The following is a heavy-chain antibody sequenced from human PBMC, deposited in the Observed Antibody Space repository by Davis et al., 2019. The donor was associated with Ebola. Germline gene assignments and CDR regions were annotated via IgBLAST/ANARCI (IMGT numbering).Heavy chain of an antibody. CDR1: GFTFSTYA. CDR3: ARFKGATFNY. D-gene: IGHD1-26*01. CDR2: ISATGADI. J-gene: IGHJ4*02. V-gene: IGHV3-23*01. Sequence: PGGSLRLSCAASGFTFSTYAMSWVRQAPGGGLEWVAGISATGADIKYADSVRGRFSISRDDSKNTLYLQMDSLRAEDTAVYYCARFKGATFNYWGQGTLVTVSS.